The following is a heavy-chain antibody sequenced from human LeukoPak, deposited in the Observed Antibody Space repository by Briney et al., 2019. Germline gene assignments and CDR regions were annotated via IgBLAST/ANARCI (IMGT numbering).Heavy chain of an antibody. CDR1: GGSISSGDYY. D-gene: IGHD2-15*01. CDR2: IYYSGSA. J-gene: IGHJ5*02. CDR3: PRGVAASHWLHP. Sequence: SQTLSLTGTVSGGSISSGDYYGSWIRQPPGKGLEWIGYIYYSGSAYYNPSLKSRVTISVDTSKNQFSLKLTSVTAAHTAVYYCPRGVAASHWLHPWGQGPLVTVSS. V-gene: IGHV4-30-4*08.